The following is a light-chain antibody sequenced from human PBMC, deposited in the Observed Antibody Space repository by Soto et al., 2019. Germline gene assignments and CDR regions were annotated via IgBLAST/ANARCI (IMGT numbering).Light chain of an antibody. CDR2: EVS. CDR1: SNDVGDYNY. CDR3: SSYAGSSTLYV. V-gene: IGLV2-8*01. J-gene: IGLJ1*01. Sequence: QSALTQPPSASGYPGQSVTISCTGTSNDVGDYNYVSWYQQHPGKAPKLMIYEVSKRPSGVPGRFSGSKSGNTASLTVSGLQAEDEADYYCSSYAGSSTLYVFGTGTKVTVL.